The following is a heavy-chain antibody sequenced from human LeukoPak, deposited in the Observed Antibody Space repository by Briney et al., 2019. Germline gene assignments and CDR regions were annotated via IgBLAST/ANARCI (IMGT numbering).Heavy chain of an antibody. CDR3: ARRISNIFDWFDS. CDR2: IFPRDSDT. CDR1: GYSFTSYW. J-gene: IGHJ5*01. V-gene: IGHV5-51*01. Sequence: RVDSLKISCKGSGYSFTSYWIGWVRQMPGKGLEWMGFIFPRDSDTRYSPSFQGQVTFSVDASISTAYLQWSSLKASDTAIYYCARRISNIFDWFDSWGQGTQVIVSS. D-gene: IGHD3-3*01.